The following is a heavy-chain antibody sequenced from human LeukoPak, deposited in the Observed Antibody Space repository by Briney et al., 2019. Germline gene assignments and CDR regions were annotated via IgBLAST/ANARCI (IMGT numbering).Heavy chain of an antibody. J-gene: IGHJ6*02. CDR2: ITISGRTA. Sequence: PGGSLRLSCLASGFTFSNYAMSWVRQAPGKGLEWVSGITISGRTAYYADSVKGRFTISRDNAKNSLYLQMNSLRAEDTAVYYCARGPDIVVVPAADYYYYYGMDVWGQGTTVTVSS. D-gene: IGHD2-2*01. CDR1: GFTFSNYA. V-gene: IGHV3-23*01. CDR3: ARGPDIVVVPAADYYYYYGMDV.